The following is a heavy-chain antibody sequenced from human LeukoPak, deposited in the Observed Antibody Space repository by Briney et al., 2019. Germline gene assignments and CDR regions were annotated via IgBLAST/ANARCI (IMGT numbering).Heavy chain of an antibody. Sequence: GESLKISCKGSGYSFTSYWIGWVRQMPGKGLEWMGIIYPGDSDTRYSPSFQGQVTISADKSISTAYLQWSSLKASDTAMYYCARLSTSCSAGTCYYYGMDVWGQGTTVTVSS. V-gene: IGHV5-51*01. CDR2: IYPGDSDT. CDR1: GYSFTSYW. J-gene: IGHJ6*02. D-gene: IGHD2-2*01. CDR3: ARLSTSCSAGTCYYYGMDV.